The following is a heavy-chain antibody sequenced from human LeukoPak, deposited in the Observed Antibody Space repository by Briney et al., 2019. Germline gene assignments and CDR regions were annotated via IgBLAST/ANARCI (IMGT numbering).Heavy chain of an antibody. CDR2: ISSSSSTI. J-gene: IGHJ3*02. V-gene: IGHV3-48*04. Sequence: GGSLRLSCAASGFTFSSYSMNWVRQAPGKGLEWVSYISSSSSTIYYADSVKGRFTTSRDNAKNSLYLQMNSLRAEDMALYYCAILTDKGSFDMWGQGTMVTVSS. D-gene: IGHD2-15*01. CDR1: GFTFSSYS. CDR3: AILTDKGSFDM.